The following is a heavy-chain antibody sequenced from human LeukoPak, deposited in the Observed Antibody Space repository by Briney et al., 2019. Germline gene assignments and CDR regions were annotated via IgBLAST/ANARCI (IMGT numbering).Heavy chain of an antibody. Sequence: GGSLRLSCAASGFDFSSNWMHRVRQAPGKGLEWVAVISYDGSNKYYADSVKGRFTISRDNSKNTLYLRMNSLRAEDTAVYYSAAFWSGPYPWGQGTLVTVSS. CDR3: AAFWSGPYP. V-gene: IGHV3-30-3*01. CDR2: ISYDGSNK. J-gene: IGHJ5*02. D-gene: IGHD3-3*01. CDR1: GFDFSSNW.